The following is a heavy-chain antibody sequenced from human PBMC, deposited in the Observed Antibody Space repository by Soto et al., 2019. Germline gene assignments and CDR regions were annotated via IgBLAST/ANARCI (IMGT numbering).Heavy chain of an antibody. CDR3: ARDQGRGFGEPAANWFDP. V-gene: IGHV1-69*06. D-gene: IGHD3-10*01. CDR1: GGTFSSYT. CDR2: IIPIFGTA. J-gene: IGHJ5*02. Sequence: SVKVSCKASGGTFSSYTISWVRQAPGQGLEWMGGIIPIFGTANYAQKFQGRVTITADKSTSTAYMELSSLRSEDTAVYYCARDQGRGFGEPAANWFDPWGQGTLVTVSS.